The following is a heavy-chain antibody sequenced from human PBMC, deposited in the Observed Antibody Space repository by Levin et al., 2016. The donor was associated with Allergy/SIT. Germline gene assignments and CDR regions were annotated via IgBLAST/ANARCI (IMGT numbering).Heavy chain of an antibody. D-gene: IGHD2-15*01. Sequence: LSLTCAASGFSFSNYAMSWVRQAPGKGLEWVSSISGSGDNTYYADSVKGRFTISRDNSKNTLYLQMNSLRAEDTAVYYCAKVPGSSGSSLGRSYMDVWGKGTTVTVSS. CDR3: AKVPGSSGSSLGRSYMDV. CDR2: ISGSGDNT. V-gene: IGHV3-23*01. CDR1: GFSFSNYA. J-gene: IGHJ6*03.